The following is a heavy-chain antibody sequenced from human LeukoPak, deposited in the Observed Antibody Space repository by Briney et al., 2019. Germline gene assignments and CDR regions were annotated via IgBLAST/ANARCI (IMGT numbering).Heavy chain of an antibody. J-gene: IGHJ4*02. CDR1: GGSISSSSYY. Sequence: SETLSLTCTVSGGSISSSSYYWGWIRQPPGKGLEWIGSIYYSGSTYYNPSLKSRVTISVDTSKNQFSLKLSSVTAADTAVYYCARHAYYDFWSGYRGPPYYFDYWGQGTLVTVSS. CDR3: ARHAYYDFWSGYRGPPYYFDY. V-gene: IGHV4-39*01. D-gene: IGHD3-3*01. CDR2: IYYSGST.